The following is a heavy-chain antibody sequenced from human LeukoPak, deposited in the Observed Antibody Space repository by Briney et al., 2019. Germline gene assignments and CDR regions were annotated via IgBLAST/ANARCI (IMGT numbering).Heavy chain of an antibody. CDR2: IYYSGST. Sequence: SETLSLTCAVSGGSISSSNWWSWVRQPPGKGLEWIGYIYYSGSTNYNPSLKSRVTISVDTSKNQFSLKLSSVTAADTAVYYCARVSYSSGWYDDYFDYWGQGTLVTVSS. CDR3: ARVSYSSGWYDDYFDY. V-gene: IGHV4-4*02. J-gene: IGHJ4*02. CDR1: GGSISSSNW. D-gene: IGHD6-19*01.